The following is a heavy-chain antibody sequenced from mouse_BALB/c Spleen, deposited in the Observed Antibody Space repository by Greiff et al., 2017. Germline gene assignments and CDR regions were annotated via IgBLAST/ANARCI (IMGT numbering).Heavy chain of an antibody. CDR1: GFSLTSYG. Sequence: VKLMESGPGLVAPSQSLSITCTVSGFSLTSYGVHWVRQPPGKGLEWLGVIWAGGSTNYNSALMSRLSISKDNSKSQVFLKMNSLQTDDTAMYYCARDPTTVVAGFDYWGQGTTLTVSS. D-gene: IGHD1-1*01. J-gene: IGHJ2*01. CDR3: ARDPTTVVAGFDY. CDR2: IWAGGST. V-gene: IGHV2-9*02.